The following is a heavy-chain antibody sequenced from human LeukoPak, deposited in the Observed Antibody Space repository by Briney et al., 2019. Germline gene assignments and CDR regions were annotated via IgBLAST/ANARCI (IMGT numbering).Heavy chain of an antibody. CDR2: INEDGSEK. J-gene: IGHJ4*02. V-gene: IGHV3-7*01. CDR1: GFTFDDYG. D-gene: IGHD2-2*01. Sequence: GSLRLSCAASGFTFDDYGMSWVRQAPGKGLEWVANINEDGSEKYYVDSVKGRFTISRDNAKNSLYLQMNSLRAEDTAVYYCARVAMYTFDSWGQGTLVTVSS. CDR3: ARVAMYTFDS.